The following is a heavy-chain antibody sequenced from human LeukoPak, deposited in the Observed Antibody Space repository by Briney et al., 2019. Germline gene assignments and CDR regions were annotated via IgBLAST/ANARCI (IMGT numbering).Heavy chain of an antibody. D-gene: IGHD2-15*01. V-gene: IGHV4-39*07. CDR3: AREDRIALGY. J-gene: IGHJ4*02. Sequence: SETLSLTCTVSGGSISSSSYYWGWIRKPPGKGLEWIGSIYYSGSTYYNPSLKSRVTISVDTSKNQFSLKLSSVTAADTAVYYCAREDRIALGYWGQGTLVTVSS. CDR2: IYYSGST. CDR1: GGSISSSSYY.